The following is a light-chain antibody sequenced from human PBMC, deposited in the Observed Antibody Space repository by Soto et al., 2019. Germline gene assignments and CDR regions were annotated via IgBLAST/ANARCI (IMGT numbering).Light chain of an antibody. J-gene: IGKJ3*01. CDR2: AAA. V-gene: IGKV1-12*01. Sequence: DIQMPQSPSSVSASVGDRVTITCRASQVIGSWLGWYQQKPGKAPKLLIYAAASLQSGVPSRFSATCSGTEFTLTISSLQPEDLATYFCQQANSFPLTFGPGTRVDLK. CDR3: QQANSFPLT. CDR1: QVIGSW.